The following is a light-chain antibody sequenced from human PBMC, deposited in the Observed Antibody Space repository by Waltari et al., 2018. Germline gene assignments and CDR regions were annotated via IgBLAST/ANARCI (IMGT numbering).Light chain of an antibody. CDR3: QQYYNTPPT. CDR2: WAS. J-gene: IGKJ3*01. V-gene: IGKV4-1*01. CDR1: QTLSRSHNKNY. Sequence: DIVLTQSPDSLAVSLGERATINCKSSQTLSRSHNKNYFAWYQQKQGQPPQLLIYWASTRESGVPDRFRGSGAGTDFTLTSTSLQAEDVAVYYCQQYYNTPPTFGPGTKVDIK.